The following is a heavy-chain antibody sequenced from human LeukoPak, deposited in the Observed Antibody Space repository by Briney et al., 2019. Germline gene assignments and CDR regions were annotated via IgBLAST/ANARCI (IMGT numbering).Heavy chain of an antibody. Sequence: PSETLSLTCAVYGGSFSGYYWSWVRQAPGKGLEWVSAISGSGGSTYYADSVKGRFTISRDNSKNTLYLQMNSLRAEDTAVYYCAKSLQWFGELLLSPPSYYFDYWGQGTLVTVSS. V-gene: IGHV3-23*01. D-gene: IGHD3-10*01. CDR3: AKSLQWFGELLLSPPSYYFDY. CDR2: ISGSGGST. J-gene: IGHJ4*02. CDR1: GGSFSGYY.